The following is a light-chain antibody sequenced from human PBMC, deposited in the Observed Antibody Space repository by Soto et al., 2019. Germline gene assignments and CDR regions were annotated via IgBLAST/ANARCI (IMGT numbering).Light chain of an antibody. CDR3: KQYGRSPFT. J-gene: IGKJ3*01. CDR1: QSVSSNY. V-gene: IGKV3-20*01. CDR2: GAY. Sequence: EIVMTQSPGTLSLSLGDTVTLSCRASQSVSSNYVAWFHQKPGQAHRLLIYGAYSRATGVPDRFSASGSGTDFTLTISRLGPEDFAVYYCKQYGRSPFTFGPGTKVD.